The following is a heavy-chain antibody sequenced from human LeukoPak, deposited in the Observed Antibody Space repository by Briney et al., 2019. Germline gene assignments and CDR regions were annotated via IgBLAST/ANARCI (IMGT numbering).Heavy chain of an antibody. V-gene: IGHV5-51*01. CDR3: ACRMFASNWFQP. Sequence: GASLQISCQGSGYSFTDYWIGWVRQLPGKGLEWMAVIYPVDSRTRYNPSFQGQVTISADKSINTAYLEWNSLKASDTALYYCACRMFASNWFQPWGQGTLVTVSS. D-gene: IGHD3-10*02. J-gene: IGHJ5*02. CDR1: GYSFTDYW. CDR2: IYPVDSRT.